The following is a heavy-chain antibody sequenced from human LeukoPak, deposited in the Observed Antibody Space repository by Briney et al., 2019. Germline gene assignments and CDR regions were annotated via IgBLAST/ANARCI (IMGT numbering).Heavy chain of an antibody. CDR3: GRFSRAPDY. D-gene: IGHD2-2*01. CDR2: ISGSSSDT. Sequence: GGSLRLSCAASGFIVNSNYMNWIRQAPGKGLEYISYISGSSSDTNYADSVKGRFTISRDNAKKSLYLQMNSLSAEDTAVYYCGRFSRAPDYWGQGTLVTVSS. J-gene: IGHJ4*02. CDR1: GFIVNSNY. V-gene: IGHV3-11*06.